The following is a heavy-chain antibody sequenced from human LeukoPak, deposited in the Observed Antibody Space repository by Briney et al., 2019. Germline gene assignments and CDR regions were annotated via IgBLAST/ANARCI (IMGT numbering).Heavy chain of an antibody. V-gene: IGHV1-2*02. J-gene: IGHJ6*03. CDR1: GYTFTGYY. Sequence: ASVKVSCTASGYTFTGYYMHWVRQAPGQGLGWMGWINPNSGGTNYAQKFQGRVTMTRDTSISTAYMELSRLRSDDTAVYYCARDYDILTGYYSMDVWGKGTTVTVSS. CDR3: ARDYDILTGYYSMDV. D-gene: IGHD3-9*01. CDR2: INPNSGGT.